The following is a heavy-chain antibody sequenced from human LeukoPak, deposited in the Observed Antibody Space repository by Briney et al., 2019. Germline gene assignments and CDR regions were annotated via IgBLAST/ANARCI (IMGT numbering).Heavy chain of an antibody. CDR2: IYPGDSDT. D-gene: IGHD6-6*01. J-gene: IGHJ1*01. CDR1: GYSFTTSW. V-gene: IGHV5-51*01. CDR3: ATLYSSSSWYFRH. Sequence: ESLKISCKDSGYSFTTSWIGWVRQMPGKGLEWMAVIYPGDSDTTYSPSFQGQVTISADKSISTAYLQWSSLKASDTAMYYCATLYSSSSWYFRHWGQGTLVTVSS.